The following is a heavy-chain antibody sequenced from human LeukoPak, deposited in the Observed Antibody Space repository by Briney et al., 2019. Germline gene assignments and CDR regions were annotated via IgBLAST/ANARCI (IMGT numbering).Heavy chain of an antibody. CDR1: GGSVSRGSYY. Sequence: SETLSLTCTVSGGSVSRGSYYWSWIRQPPGKGLEWIGYFYYSGSTNYNPSLKSRVTISVDTSKNQFSLKLSSVTAADTAVYYCARDPRSSGYCSGGSCSDWFDPWGQGTLVTVSS. D-gene: IGHD2-15*01. CDR2: FYYSGST. V-gene: IGHV4-61*01. J-gene: IGHJ5*02. CDR3: ARDPRSSGYCSGGSCSDWFDP.